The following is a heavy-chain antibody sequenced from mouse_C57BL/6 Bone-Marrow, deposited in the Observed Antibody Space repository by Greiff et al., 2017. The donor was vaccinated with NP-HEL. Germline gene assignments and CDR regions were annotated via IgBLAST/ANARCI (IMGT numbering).Heavy chain of an antibody. CDR1: GFTFSSYG. CDR3: ASYSNYLY. CDR2: ISSGGSYT. D-gene: IGHD2-5*01. V-gene: IGHV5-6*01. J-gene: IGHJ3*01. Sequence: EVKLVESGGDLVKPGGSLKLSCAASGFTFSSYGMSWVRQTPDKRLEWVATISSGGSYTYYPDSVKGRFTISRDNAKNTLYLQMSSLKSEDTAMYYCASYSNYLYWGQGTLVTVSA.